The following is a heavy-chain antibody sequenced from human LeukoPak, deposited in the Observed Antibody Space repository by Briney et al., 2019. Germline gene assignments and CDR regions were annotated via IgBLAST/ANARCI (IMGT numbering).Heavy chain of an antibody. CDR2: IYYSGST. J-gene: IGHJ4*02. Sequence: SETLSLTCTVSGGSISSSSYYWGWIRQPPGKGLEWIGSIYYSGSTYYNPSLKSRVTISVDKSKNQFSLKLSSVTAADMAVYYCARDGGGYGSGSTPFPFDYWGQGTLVTVSS. CDR1: GGSISSSSYY. V-gene: IGHV4-39*07. CDR3: ARDGGGYGSGSTPFPFDY. D-gene: IGHD3-10*01.